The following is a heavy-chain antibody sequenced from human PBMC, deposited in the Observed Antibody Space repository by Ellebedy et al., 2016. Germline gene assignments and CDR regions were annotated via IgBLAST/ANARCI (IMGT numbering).Heavy chain of an antibody. CDR3: ARGHIVGANAFDI. D-gene: IGHD1-26*01. J-gene: IGHJ3*02. V-gene: IGHV4-38-2*02. Sequence: SETLSLXXTVSGYSISSGYYWGCSRQPPGKGLEWIGSIYHSGSTYYNPSLKSRVTISVDTSKNQFSLKLSSVTAADTAVYYCARGHIVGANAFDIWGQGTMVTVSS. CDR1: GYSISSGYY. CDR2: IYHSGST.